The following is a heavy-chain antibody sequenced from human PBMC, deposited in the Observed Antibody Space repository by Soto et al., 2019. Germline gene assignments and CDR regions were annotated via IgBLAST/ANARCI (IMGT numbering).Heavy chain of an antibody. D-gene: IGHD3-3*01. CDR3: ASGKTVLRFLGFDY. V-gene: IGHV1-8*01. J-gene: IGHJ4*02. Sequence: GASVKVSCKASGYTFTSYDINWVRQATGQGLEWMGWMNPNSGNTGYAQKFQGRVTTTRNTSISTAYMELSSLRSEDTAVYYCASGKTVLRFLGFDYWGQGTLVTVSS. CDR1: GYTFTSYD. CDR2: MNPNSGNT.